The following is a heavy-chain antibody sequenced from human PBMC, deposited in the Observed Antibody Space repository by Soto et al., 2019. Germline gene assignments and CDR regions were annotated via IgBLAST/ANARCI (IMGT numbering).Heavy chain of an antibody. J-gene: IGHJ4*02. V-gene: IGHV1-2*04. CDR3: ARVNDSSGYYPYYFDY. CDR2: INPNSGGT. CDR1: GYTFTGYY. D-gene: IGHD3-22*01. Sequence: ASVKVSCKASGYTFTGYYMHWVRQAPGQGLEWMGWINPNSGGTNYAQKFQGWVTMTRDTSISTAYMELSRLRSDDTAVYYCARVNDSSGYYPYYFDYWGQGTLVTVSS.